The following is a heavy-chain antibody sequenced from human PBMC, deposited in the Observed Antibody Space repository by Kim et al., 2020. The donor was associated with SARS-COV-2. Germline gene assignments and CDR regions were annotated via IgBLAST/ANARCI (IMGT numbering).Heavy chain of an antibody. Sequence: DPSLKSRVTISVDTSKNQFSLKLSSVTAADTAVYYCARDNVAAAGTRFDYWGQGTLVTVSS. J-gene: IGHJ4*02. V-gene: IGHV4-39*07. D-gene: IGHD6-13*01. CDR3: ARDNVAAAGTRFDY.